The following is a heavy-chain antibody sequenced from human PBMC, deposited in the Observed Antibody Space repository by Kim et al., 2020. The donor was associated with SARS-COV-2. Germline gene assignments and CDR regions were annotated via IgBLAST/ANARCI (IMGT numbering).Heavy chain of an antibody. D-gene: IGHD2-15*01. CDR2: IRSRDGST. CDR1: GFIFSNYG. CDR3: AKGQCDGASCFSDY. J-gene: IGHJ4*02. Sequence: GGSLRLSCAASGFIFSNYGMSWVRQAPGKGPEWVSSIRSRDGSTFYADSVRGRFTISRDNSKNTLYLQMNSLRDGDTAVYYCAKGQCDGASCFSDYWGQGTLVTVSS. V-gene: IGHV3-23*01.